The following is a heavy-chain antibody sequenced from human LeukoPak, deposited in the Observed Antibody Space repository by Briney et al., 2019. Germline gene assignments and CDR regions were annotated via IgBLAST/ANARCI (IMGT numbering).Heavy chain of an antibody. D-gene: IGHD3-16*01. Sequence: PGGSLRLSCAASGFTFSSYSMNWVRQAPGKGLEWVAVIWYDGSNKYYADSVKGRFTISRDNSKNTLYLQMNSLRAEDTAVYYCARDNIDYSNDYWGQGTLVTVSS. J-gene: IGHJ4*02. V-gene: IGHV3-33*08. CDR3: ARDNIDYSNDY. CDR1: GFTFSSYS. CDR2: IWYDGSNK.